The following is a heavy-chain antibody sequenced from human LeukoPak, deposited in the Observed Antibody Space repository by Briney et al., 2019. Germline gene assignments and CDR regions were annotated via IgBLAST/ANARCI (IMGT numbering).Heavy chain of an antibody. V-gene: IGHV3-33*01. J-gene: IGHJ4*02. CDR1: GFAFSSYG. Sequence: PGTSLRLSCAASGFAFSSYGMHWVRQAPGKGLEWVAVIWFDVSNKYYGDSVKGRFTISRDNSKNTLYLQMNSLRAEDTAVYYCARAPWYCSGGACYFDNWGQGTLVTVSS. CDR3: ARAPWYCSGGACYFDN. CDR2: IWFDVSNK. D-gene: IGHD2-15*01.